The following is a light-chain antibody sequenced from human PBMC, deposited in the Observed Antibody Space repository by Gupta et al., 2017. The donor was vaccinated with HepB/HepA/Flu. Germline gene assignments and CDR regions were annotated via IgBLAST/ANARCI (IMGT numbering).Light chain of an antibody. CDR2: EVN. CDR1: RNDVGGYND. J-gene: IGLJ1*01. V-gene: IGLV2-23*02. Sequence: QSALPQPASVSGSPGQSITIPCTGTRNDVGGYNDFSWYQQDPGKAPKLLIYEVNRRPLGVANRFSGSKSGNTASLTISGLQAEDEADYYCCSYAGSSNPFVFGTGTSVTVL. CDR3: CSYAGSSNPFV.